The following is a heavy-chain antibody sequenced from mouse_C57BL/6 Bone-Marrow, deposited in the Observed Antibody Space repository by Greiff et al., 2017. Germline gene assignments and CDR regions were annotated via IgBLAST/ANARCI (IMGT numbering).Heavy chain of an antibody. D-gene: IGHD1-1*01. V-gene: IGHV1-39*01. Sequence: EVQLQQSGPELVKPGASVKISCKASGYSFTDYNMNWVKQSNGKSLEWIGVINPNYGTTSYNQKFKGKATLTVNQSSSTAYMQLNSLTSEDSAVXYCARYYGRGYYAMDYWGQGTSVTVSS. CDR3: ARYYGRGYYAMDY. J-gene: IGHJ4*01. CDR1: GYSFTDYN. CDR2: INPNYGTT.